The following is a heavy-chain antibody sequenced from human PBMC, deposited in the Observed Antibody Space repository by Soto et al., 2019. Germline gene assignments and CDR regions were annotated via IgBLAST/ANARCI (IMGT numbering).Heavy chain of an antibody. J-gene: IGHJ6*02. D-gene: IGHD3-22*01. CDR2: IYYSGST. CDR3: ARHYGGYYYPYYYGMDV. Sequence: SETLSPTCTVSGGAIISSSYYFCCIRQPPWNGLELIGSIYYSGSTYYNPSLKSRVTISVDTSKNQFSLKLSSVTAADTAVYYCARHYGGYYYPYYYGMDVWGQGTTVTVSS. CDR1: GGAIISSSYY. V-gene: IGHV4-39*01.